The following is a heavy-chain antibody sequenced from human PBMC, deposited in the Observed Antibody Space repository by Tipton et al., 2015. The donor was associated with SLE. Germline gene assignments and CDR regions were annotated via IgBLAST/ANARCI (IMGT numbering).Heavy chain of an antibody. CDR3: ATAVAGPRYFDY. V-gene: IGHV4-59*01. CDR1: GGSFSGYY. Sequence: TLSLTCAVYGGSFSGYYWSWIRQPPGKGLEWIGYIYYSGSTNYNPSLKSRVTISVDTSKNQFSLKLSSVTAADTAVYYCATAVAGPRYFDYWGQGTLVTVSS. J-gene: IGHJ4*02. D-gene: IGHD6-19*01. CDR2: IYYSGST.